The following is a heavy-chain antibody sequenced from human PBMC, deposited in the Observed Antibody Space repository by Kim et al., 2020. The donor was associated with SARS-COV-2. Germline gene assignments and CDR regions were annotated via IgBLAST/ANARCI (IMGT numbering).Heavy chain of an antibody. Sequence: SETLSLTRAVSGGSVSSGGYSWSWIRQPPGKGLEWFGYIYHSGITYYNPSLKSRVTISVDRSKNQFSLKLSSVTAVDTAVYYCARFYYSGFDYCGQGTLV. J-gene: IGHJ4*02. D-gene: IGHD3-22*01. V-gene: IGHV4-30-2*01. CDR1: GGSVSSGGYS. CDR2: IYHSGIT. CDR3: ARFYYSGFDY.